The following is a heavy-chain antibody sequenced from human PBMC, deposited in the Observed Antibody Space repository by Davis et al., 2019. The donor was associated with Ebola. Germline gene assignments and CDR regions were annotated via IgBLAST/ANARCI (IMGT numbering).Heavy chain of an antibody. V-gene: IGHV3-21*01. CDR1: GFTFSRYS. Sequence: GESLKISCAASGFTFSRYSMNWVRQAPGKGLEWVSSISSNTRNIYYTDSVKGRFTISRDNAKNSLYLQMNSLRAEDTAVYYCTRVSEFWGQGALVTVST. CDR2: ISSNTRNI. CDR3: TRVSEF. J-gene: IGHJ4*02.